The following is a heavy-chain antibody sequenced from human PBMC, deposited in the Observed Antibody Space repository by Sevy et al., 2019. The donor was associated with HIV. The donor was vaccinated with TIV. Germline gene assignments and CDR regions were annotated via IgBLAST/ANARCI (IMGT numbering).Heavy chain of an antibody. CDR2: ISGLSNYI. Sequence: GGSLRLSCAASGFTFNSYSINWVRQAPGKGLEWVSYISGLSNYIYYADSLKGRFTISRDNAKDSVYLQMNSLRVEDTAVYYCVRDGGCSSSSCLLYFDYWGQGILVTVSS. J-gene: IGHJ4*02. CDR3: VRDGGCSSSSCLLYFDY. CDR1: GFTFNSYS. V-gene: IGHV3-21*01. D-gene: IGHD2-15*01.